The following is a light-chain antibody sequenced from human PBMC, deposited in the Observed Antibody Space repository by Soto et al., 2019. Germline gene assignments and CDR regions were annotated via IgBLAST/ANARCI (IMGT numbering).Light chain of an antibody. CDR3: QSYDGSLSGFYV. Sequence: QSVLTQPPSVSGAPGQRVTISCTGSSSNIGAGYDVHWYQQLPGTAPKLLIFGNSNRPSGVPDRFSGSKSGTSASLAITGLQAEDEADYYCQSYDGSLSGFYVFGTGTKVPVL. J-gene: IGLJ1*01. V-gene: IGLV1-40*01. CDR2: GNS. CDR1: SSNIGAGYD.